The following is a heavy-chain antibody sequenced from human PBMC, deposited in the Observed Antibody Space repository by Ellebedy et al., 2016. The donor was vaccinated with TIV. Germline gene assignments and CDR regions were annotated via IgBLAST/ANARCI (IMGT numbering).Heavy chain of an antibody. Sequence: SETLSLXXAVYGGSFSGYYWSWIRQPPGKGLEWIGEINHSGSTNYNPSLKSRVTISVDTSKNQFSLKLSSVTAADTAVYYCARRLGVVVPAAIPPYFDYWGQGTLVTVSS. D-gene: IGHD2-2*02. CDR2: INHSGST. V-gene: IGHV4-34*01. CDR3: ARRLGVVVPAAIPPYFDY. J-gene: IGHJ4*02. CDR1: GGSFSGYY.